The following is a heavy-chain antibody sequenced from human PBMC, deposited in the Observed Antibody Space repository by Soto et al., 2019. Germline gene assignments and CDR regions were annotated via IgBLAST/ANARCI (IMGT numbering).Heavy chain of an antibody. CDR1: GYTVTVYD. Sequence: APLKVSSTSSGYTVTVYDMHWVRQAPGQGLEWMGWINPNNCGTNYAQKFQCRVTMTRYTSTSTAYIELSRRRSDDTAVYYCASSRSGALDIWGQGTMVTVSS. J-gene: IGHJ3*02. CDR3: ASSRSGALDI. V-gene: IGHV1-2*02. CDR2: INPNNCGT.